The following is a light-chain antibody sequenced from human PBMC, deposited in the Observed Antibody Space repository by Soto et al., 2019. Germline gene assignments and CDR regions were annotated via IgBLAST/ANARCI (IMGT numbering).Light chain of an antibody. CDR2: GAS. CDR1: QSVSSN. Sequence: EIGLTQSPATLSVSPGERATLSCRASQSVSSNLAWYQQKPGQAPRLLIYGASTRATGIPARFSGSGSGTEFTLPISSLQSEDFAVYYGQQYNNWPPYTFRQGTKLEIK. V-gene: IGKV3-15*01. J-gene: IGKJ2*01. CDR3: QQYNNWPPYT.